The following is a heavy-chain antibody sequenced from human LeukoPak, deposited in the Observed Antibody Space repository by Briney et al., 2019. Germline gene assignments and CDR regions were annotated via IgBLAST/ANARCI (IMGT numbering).Heavy chain of an antibody. Sequence: SETLSLTCAVYGGSLSGYYWSWIRQPPGKGLEWIGEINHSGSTNCNPSLKSRVTISVDTSKNQFSLKLSSVTAADTAVYYCARGLGTMGYYYYYMDVWGKGTTVTVSS. CDR3: ARGLGTMGYYYYYMDV. CDR2: INHSGST. CDR1: GGSLSGYY. D-gene: IGHD3-10*01. V-gene: IGHV4-34*01. J-gene: IGHJ6*03.